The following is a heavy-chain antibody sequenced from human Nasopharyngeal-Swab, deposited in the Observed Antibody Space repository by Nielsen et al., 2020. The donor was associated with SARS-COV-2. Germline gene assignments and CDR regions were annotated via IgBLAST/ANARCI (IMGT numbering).Heavy chain of an antibody. Sequence: GESLKLSCKGSGYSFTSYWIGWVRQMPGKGLEWMGIIYPGDSDTRYSPSFQGQDTISADKSISTAYLQWSSLKASDTAMYYCARPQSLLEAYYGYWGQGTLVTVSS. J-gene: IGHJ4*02. CDR2: IYPGDSDT. D-gene: IGHD3-10*01. V-gene: IGHV5-51*01. CDR1: GYSFTSYW. CDR3: ARPQSLLEAYYGY.